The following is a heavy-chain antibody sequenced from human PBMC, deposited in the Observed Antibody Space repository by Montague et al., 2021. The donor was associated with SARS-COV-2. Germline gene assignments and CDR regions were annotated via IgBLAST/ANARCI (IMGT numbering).Heavy chain of an antibody. D-gene: IGHD3-10*01. V-gene: IGHV4-34*01. Sequence: SETLSLTCAVYGGSFLCYYCSWIRQPPEKGLVLIGEINQSGGTNSNPSLKSRVIISVDTSKNQFSLKLRSVTAADTAVYYCSRRGSSVWGVTVSAEIDYWGQGILVIVSS. CDR2: INQSGGT. CDR3: SRRGSSVWGVTVSAEIDY. CDR1: GGSFLCYY. J-gene: IGHJ4*02.